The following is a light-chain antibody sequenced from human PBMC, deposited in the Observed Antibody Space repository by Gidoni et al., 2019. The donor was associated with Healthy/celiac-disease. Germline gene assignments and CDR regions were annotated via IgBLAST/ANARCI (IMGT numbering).Light chain of an antibody. V-gene: IGKV1-5*01. J-gene: IGKJ1*01. Sequence: IQMPQSTSTLSASVGDRVTITCRASQSISSWFSWYQQKPGKAPQRLIYDASSLESGVPSRLIGSGSGTEVSLTISSLQPDDVATYYCQQYNSYSLTFGQGTKVEIK. CDR1: QSISSW. CDR2: DAS. CDR3: QQYNSYSLT.